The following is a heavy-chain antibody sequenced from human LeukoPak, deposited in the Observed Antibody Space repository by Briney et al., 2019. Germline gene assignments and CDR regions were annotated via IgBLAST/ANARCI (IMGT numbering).Heavy chain of an antibody. V-gene: IGHV1-3*01. CDR2: INSGNGNT. CDR3: AREWLSSGDSHYSH. D-gene: IGHD2-15*01. Sequence: ASVEVSCKASGYTFTNYAIHWVRQAPGQRLEWMGWINSGNGNTKYSQELQGRVAINRDTSATTAYMELSSLRSDDTALYYCAREWLSSGDSHYSHWGQGTLVTVSS. CDR1: GYTFTNYA. J-gene: IGHJ4*02.